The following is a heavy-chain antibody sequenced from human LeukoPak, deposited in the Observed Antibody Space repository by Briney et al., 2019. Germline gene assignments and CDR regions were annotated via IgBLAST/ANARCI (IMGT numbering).Heavy chain of an antibody. V-gene: IGHV3-21*01. Sequence: GGSLRLSCAASGFTFSSYSMNWVRQAPGKGLGWVSSISSSSSYIYYADSVKDRFTISRDNAKNSLYLQMNSLRAEDTAVYYCARDRGYGDYAFDLWGRGTLVTVSS. CDR3: ARDRGYGDYAFDL. CDR1: GFTFSSYS. CDR2: ISSSSSYI. J-gene: IGHJ2*01. D-gene: IGHD4-17*01.